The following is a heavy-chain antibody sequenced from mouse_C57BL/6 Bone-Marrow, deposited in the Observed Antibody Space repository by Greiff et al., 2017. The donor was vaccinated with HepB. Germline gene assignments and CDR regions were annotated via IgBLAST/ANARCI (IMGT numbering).Heavy chain of an antibody. Sequence: VQRVESGPGLVQPSQSLSITCTVSGFSLTSYGVHWVRQSPGKGLEWLGVIWSGGSTDYNAAFISRLSISKDNSKSQVFFKMNSLQADDTAIYYCARIPIYYDYDKNYAMDYWGQGTSVTVSS. D-gene: IGHD2-4*01. CDR2: IWSGGST. CDR3: ARIPIYYDYDKNYAMDY. V-gene: IGHV2-2*01. CDR1: GFSLTSYG. J-gene: IGHJ4*01.